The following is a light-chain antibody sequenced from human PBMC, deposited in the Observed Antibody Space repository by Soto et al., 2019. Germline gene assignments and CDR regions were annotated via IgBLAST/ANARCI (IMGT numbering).Light chain of an antibody. CDR2: DVR. Sequence: QSVLTQPASVSGSPGQSITISCTGTSSDVGGYNYISWYQQHPGKAPKFIIYDVRNRPSGVSNRFSGSRSGNTASPTISGLQAEDESDYYCSSYTSSSTVIFGGGTKVTVL. CDR3: SSYTSSSTVI. V-gene: IGLV2-14*01. J-gene: IGLJ2*01. CDR1: SSDVGGYNY.